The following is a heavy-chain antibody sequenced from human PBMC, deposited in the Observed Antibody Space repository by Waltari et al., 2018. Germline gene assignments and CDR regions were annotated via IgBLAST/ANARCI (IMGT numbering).Heavy chain of an antibody. Sequence: QVQLQESGPGLVKPSETLSLTCTVSGGSISSYYWSWIRQPPGKGLEWIGYIYYSGSTNSNPSLKSRVNISVDTSKNQFSLKLSSGTASETAVYYCARTLGLADAFDIWGQGTMVTVSS. J-gene: IGHJ3*02. CDR3: ARTLGLADAFDI. D-gene: IGHD3-16*01. CDR1: GGSISSYY. CDR2: IYYSGST. V-gene: IGHV4-59*01.